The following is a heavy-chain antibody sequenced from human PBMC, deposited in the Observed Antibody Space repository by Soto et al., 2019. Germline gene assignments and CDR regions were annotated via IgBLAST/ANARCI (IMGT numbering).Heavy chain of an antibody. V-gene: IGHV1-69*06. D-gene: IGHD6-13*01. CDR3: ARFSGYSSSWQRPWFDP. J-gene: IGHJ5*02. CDR2: IIPICGTA. Sequence: GASVQVSCKASVYTFTSYAMHWVRPAPGQGLVWMGGIIPICGTANYAQKFQGRVTITADKATSTAYMELSSLRSEDTAVYYCARFSGYSSSWQRPWFDPWGQGTLVTVSS. CDR1: VYTFTSYA.